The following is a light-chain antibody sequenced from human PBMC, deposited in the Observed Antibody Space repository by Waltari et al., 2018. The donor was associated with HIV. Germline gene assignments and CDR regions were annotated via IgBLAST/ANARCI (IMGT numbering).Light chain of an antibody. CDR2: QDN. J-gene: IGLJ2*01. Sequence: SYELTQPPSVSVSPGQTASIPCSGDKLGDKYVCWYQQKPGQSPVLVVFQDNKRPSGIPERFSGSNSGNRATLTISGTQAMDEADYYCQAWDSSTAYSHVVFGGGTKLTVL. V-gene: IGLV3-1*01. CDR1: KLGDKY. CDR3: QAWDSSTAYSHVV.